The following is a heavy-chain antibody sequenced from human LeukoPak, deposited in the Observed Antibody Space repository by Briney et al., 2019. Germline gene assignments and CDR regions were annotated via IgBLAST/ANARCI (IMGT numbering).Heavy chain of an antibody. CDR1: GITFSSYA. CDR2: VSGSGGST. CDR3: ARSTTGGSYYDALT. J-gene: IGHJ4*02. V-gene: IGHV3-23*01. Sequence: PGGSLRLSCAASGITFSSYAMSWVRRAPGKGLEWVSVVSGSGGSTYYADSVKGRFAISRDNSKNTLYLQMNSLRAEDTAVYYCARSTTGGSYYDALTWGQGTLVTVSS. D-gene: IGHD2-15*01.